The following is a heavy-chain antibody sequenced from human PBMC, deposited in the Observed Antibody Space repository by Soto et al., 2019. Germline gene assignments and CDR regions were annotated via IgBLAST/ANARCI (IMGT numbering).Heavy chain of an antibody. CDR2: IKSESDSGAA. CDR1: GFTFSHAW. CDR3: GGSCYPDYYGMDV. D-gene: IGHD2-15*01. Sequence: GGTLRLSCAASGFTFSHAWMSWVRQAPGKGLEWVGRIKSESDSGAADTAAPVKGRFTISRDDSKNTLYLHMNSLKTEDTGVYCCGGSCYPDYYGMDVWGQGTTVTVSS. J-gene: IGHJ6*02. V-gene: IGHV3-15*01.